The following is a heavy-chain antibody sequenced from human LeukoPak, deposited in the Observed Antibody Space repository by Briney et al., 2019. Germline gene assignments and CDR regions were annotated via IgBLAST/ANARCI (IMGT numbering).Heavy chain of an antibody. CDR1: GFTFSSYG. V-gene: IGHV3-23*01. CDR2: ISGSGGST. D-gene: IGHD3-10*01. J-gene: IGHJ5*02. CDR3: ARDREKDYYGSGSSIPNWFDP. Sequence: GGTLRLSCAVSGFTFSSYGMSWVRHAPGKGLEWVSAISGSGGSTYYADSVKGRFTISRDNSKNTLYLQMNSLRAEDTAVYYCARDREKDYYGSGSSIPNWFDPWGQGTLVTVSS.